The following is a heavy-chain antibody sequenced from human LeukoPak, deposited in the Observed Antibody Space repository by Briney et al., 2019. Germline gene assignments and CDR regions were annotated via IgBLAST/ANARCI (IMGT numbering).Heavy chain of an antibody. J-gene: IGHJ4*02. V-gene: IGHV5-51*01. D-gene: IGHD2-15*01. Sequence: GEPLKISCKGSGYSFTSYWIGWVRQMPGKGLEWMGIIYPGDSDTRYSPSFQVKVTISAHKSITTAYLQWSSLKASDTAMYYCATVGVVVAATPLNYFDYWGQGTLVTVSS. CDR1: GYSFTSYW. CDR3: ATVGVVVAATPLNYFDY. CDR2: IYPGDSDT.